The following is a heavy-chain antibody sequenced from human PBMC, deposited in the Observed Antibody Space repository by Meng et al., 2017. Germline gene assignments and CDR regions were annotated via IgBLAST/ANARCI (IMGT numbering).Heavy chain of an antibody. J-gene: IGHJ4*02. D-gene: IGHD6-13*01. V-gene: IGHV3-33*01. CDR3: ARVGESSSWLFDY. Sequence: QVQRVVSGGGVVQPGRSLRLSCAAAGFTFSRYGMHWVRQAPGKGLEWVAVIWYDGSNKYYADSVKGRFTISRDNSKNTLYLQMNSLRAEDTAVYYRARVGESSSWLFDYWGQGTLVTVSS. CDR2: IWYDGSNK. CDR1: GFTFSRYG.